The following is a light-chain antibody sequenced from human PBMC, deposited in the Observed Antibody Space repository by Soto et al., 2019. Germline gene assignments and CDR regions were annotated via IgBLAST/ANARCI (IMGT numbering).Light chain of an antibody. CDR2: GAS. CDR3: QQRGT. V-gene: IGKV3-20*01. Sequence: IWLTQSPGTPSLSPGERATLSCRASQSVGSSHLAWYQQKPGQAPRLLIYGASSRATGIPDRFSGSGSGTDFTLTISSLEPEDLAVYYCQQRGTFGPGTKVDIK. J-gene: IGKJ3*01. CDR1: QSVGSSH.